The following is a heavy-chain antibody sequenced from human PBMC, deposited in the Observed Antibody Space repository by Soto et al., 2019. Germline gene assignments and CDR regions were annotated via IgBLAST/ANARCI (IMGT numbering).Heavy chain of an antibody. V-gene: IGHV4-59*08. J-gene: IGHJ4*02. CDR3: ARRYGVYFDY. CDR1: GGSISSYY. D-gene: IGHD4-17*01. CDR2: IYYSGST. Sequence: SETLSLTCTVSGGSISSYYWSWIRQPPGKGLGWIGYIYYSGSTNYNPSLKSRVTISVDTSKNQFSLKLSSVTAADTAVYYCARRYGVYFDYWGQGTLVTVPQ.